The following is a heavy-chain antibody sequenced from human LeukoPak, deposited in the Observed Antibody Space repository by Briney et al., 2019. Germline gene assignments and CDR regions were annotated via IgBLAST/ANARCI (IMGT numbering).Heavy chain of an antibody. Sequence: SETLSLTCTVSGGSISSGDYYWSWIRQPPGKGLEGIGYIYYSGSTYYNPSLKSRVTISVDTSKNQFSLKLSSVTADDTAVYYCARVIRYCTNDVCSQYFDCWGEGTLVSDSS. CDR2: IYYSGST. J-gene: IGHJ4*02. CDR1: GGSISSGDYY. D-gene: IGHD2-8*01. CDR3: ARVIRYCTNDVCSQYFDC. V-gene: IGHV4-30-4*08.